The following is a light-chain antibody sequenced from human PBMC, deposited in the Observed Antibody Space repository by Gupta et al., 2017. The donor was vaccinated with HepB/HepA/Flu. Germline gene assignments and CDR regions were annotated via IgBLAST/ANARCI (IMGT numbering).Light chain of an antibody. CDR2: DAS. J-gene: IGKJ5*01. Sequence: EIVLTQSPATLSLSPGERATLSCRASQSVSSYLAWYQQKPGQAPRLLIYDASNSDTGIPARFSASGYGTDLTLTISSREQEDFAVYYCQQRSNWPPLTFGQGTLMEIK. CDR3: QQRSNWPPLT. V-gene: IGKV3-11*01. CDR1: QSVSSY.